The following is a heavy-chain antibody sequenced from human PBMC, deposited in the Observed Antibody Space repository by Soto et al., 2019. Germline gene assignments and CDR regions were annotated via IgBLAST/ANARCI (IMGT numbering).Heavy chain of an antibody. CDR2: INTNTGNP. CDR1: GYTFTSYA. J-gene: IGHJ6*02. D-gene: IGHD3-3*01. V-gene: IGHV7-4-1*01. CDR3: AREMYYDFWSGYRYYYYGMDV. Sequence: ASVKVSCKASGYTFTSYAMNWVREAPGQGLEWMGWINTNTGNPTYAQGFTGRFVFSLDTSVSTAYLQICSLKAEDTAVYYCAREMYYDFWSGYRYYYYGMDVWGQGATVTVSS.